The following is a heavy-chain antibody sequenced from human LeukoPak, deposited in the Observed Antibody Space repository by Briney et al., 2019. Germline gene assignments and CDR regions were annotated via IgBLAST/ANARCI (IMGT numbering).Heavy chain of an antibody. J-gene: IGHJ3*02. Sequence: KPSETLSLTCTVSGGSISSSSYYWGWIRQPPGKGLEWIGSIYYSGSTYYNPSLKSRVTISVDTSKNQFSLKLSSVTAADTAVYYCAREKRGYYDSSGYPRDAFDIWGQGTMVTVSS. V-gene: IGHV4-39*07. D-gene: IGHD3-22*01. CDR2: IYYSGST. CDR3: AREKRGYYDSSGYPRDAFDI. CDR1: GGSISSSSYY.